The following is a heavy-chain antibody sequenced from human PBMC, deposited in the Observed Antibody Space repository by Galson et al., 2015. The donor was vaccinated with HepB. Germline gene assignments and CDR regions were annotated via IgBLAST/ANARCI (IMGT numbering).Heavy chain of an antibody. CDR2: IWYDGSNK. D-gene: IGHD1-26*01. J-gene: IGHJ4*02. CDR3: ARDLTVGATLAYY. Sequence: SLRLSCAASGFTFSSYGMHWVRQAPGKGLEWVAVIWYDGSNKYYADSVKGRFTISRDNSKNTLYLQMNSLRAEDTAVYYCARDLTVGATLAYYWGQGTLVTVSS. CDR1: GFTFSSYG. V-gene: IGHV3-33*08.